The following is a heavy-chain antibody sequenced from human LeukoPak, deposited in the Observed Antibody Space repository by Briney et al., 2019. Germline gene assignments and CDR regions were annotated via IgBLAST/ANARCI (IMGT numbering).Heavy chain of an antibody. CDR2: ISSSGSTI. V-gene: IGHV3-11*01. D-gene: IGHD6-13*01. CDR3: ARAAAAGRFLDY. Sequence: GSLRLSCAASGFTFSDYYMSWIRHAPGKGLEWVSYISSSGSTIYYADSVKGRFTISRDNAKNSLYLQMNSLRAEYPAVYDCARAAAAGRFLDYWGQGTQVSVSS. CDR1: GFTFSDYY. J-gene: IGHJ4*02.